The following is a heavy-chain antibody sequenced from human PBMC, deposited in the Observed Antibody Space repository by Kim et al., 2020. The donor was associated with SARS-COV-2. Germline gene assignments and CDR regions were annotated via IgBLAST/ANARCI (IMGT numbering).Heavy chain of an antibody. D-gene: IGHD2-2*01. CDR3: ARRQPAANFDY. Sequence: GGSLRLSCAASGFTFSPYWMSWVRQAPGKGLEWVANIKPDGSEENYVDSVKGRFTISRDNAKNSLYLQMNSLRVEDTAVYYCARRQPAANFDYWGQGTLVPVSS. CDR1: GFTFSPYW. J-gene: IGHJ4*02. V-gene: IGHV3-7*03. CDR2: IKPDGSEE.